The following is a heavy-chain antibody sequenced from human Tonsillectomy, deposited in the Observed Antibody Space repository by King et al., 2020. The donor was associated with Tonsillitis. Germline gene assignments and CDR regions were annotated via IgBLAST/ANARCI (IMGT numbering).Heavy chain of an antibody. D-gene: IGHD3-22*01. CDR2: INQSGST. V-gene: IGHV4-34*01. Sequence: VQLQQWGAGLLKPSETLSLTSAVSVGSFSGYYWSWIRHPPGKGLEWIGEINQSGSTNYNPSLRSRLTISVDTSKNQLSLKLRSVNAADTAVYYCARGYYLGYSPRTHWFDPWGQGTLVTVSS. CDR1: VGSFSGYY. CDR3: ARGYYLGYSPRTHWFDP. J-gene: IGHJ5*02.